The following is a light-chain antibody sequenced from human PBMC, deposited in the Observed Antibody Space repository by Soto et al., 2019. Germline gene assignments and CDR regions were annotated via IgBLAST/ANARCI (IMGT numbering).Light chain of an antibody. CDR2: DVS. Sequence: QSVLTQPASVSGSPGQSITISCTGTSSDVGGYNYVSWYQQHPGKAPKFMIYDVSNRPSGVSNRFSGSKSGNTASLTISGLQAEDEADYFCTSYTSSSTYVFGTGTKLTVL. CDR1: SSDVGGYNY. J-gene: IGLJ1*01. V-gene: IGLV2-14*03. CDR3: TSYTSSSTYV.